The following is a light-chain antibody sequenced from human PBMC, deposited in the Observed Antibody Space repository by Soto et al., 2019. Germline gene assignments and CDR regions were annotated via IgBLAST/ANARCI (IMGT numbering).Light chain of an antibody. CDR2: GAS. CDR1: QSVSSH. Sequence: EIVMTQSHETIFVFLGEGPTISSMASQSVSSHLAWYQHKPGQAPRLLIYGASTRASGIPARFSGSGSETDFTLTISSLQSADSAVYYCQQYHNWPPITFGQGTRLEIK. J-gene: IGKJ5*01. V-gene: IGKV3-15*01. CDR3: QQYHNWPPIT.